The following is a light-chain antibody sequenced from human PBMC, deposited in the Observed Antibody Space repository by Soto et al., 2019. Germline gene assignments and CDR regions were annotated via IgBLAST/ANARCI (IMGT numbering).Light chain of an antibody. CDR1: QSVDTF. V-gene: IGKV3-11*01. J-gene: IGKJ4*01. CDR3: QQRANWPLT. Sequence: EIVLTQSPATLSLSPGERAILSCRASQSVDTFLAWYQQKPGQAPRLVIYDASTRATGIPARFSASGSGTDFTLTISSLEPEDFAVYYCQQRANWPLTFGGGTKVEIK. CDR2: DAS.